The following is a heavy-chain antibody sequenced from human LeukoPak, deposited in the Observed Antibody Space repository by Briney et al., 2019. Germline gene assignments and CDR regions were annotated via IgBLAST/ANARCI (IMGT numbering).Heavy chain of an antibody. CDR2: FHNSGTS. D-gene: IGHD3-16*01. V-gene: IGHV4-59*01. Sequence: SETLSLTCTVSGGSISSYYWSWIRQPPGKGLEWIGYFHNSGTSTYNPSLKSRVTISADTSKNQFSLKLNSLTTADTAVYYCTRGAGWLIDYWGQGILVTVSS. CDR1: GGSISSYY. J-gene: IGHJ4*02. CDR3: TRGAGWLIDY.